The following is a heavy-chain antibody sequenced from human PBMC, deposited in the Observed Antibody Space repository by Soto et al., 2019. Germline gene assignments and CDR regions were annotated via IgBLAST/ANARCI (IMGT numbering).Heavy chain of an antibody. D-gene: IGHD6-19*01. CDR2: IWYDGSNK. Sequence: QVQLVESGGGVVQPGRSLRLSCAASGFTFSSYGMHWVRQAPGKGLEWVAVIWYDGSNKYYADSVKGRFTISRDNSKNTLYLKMTSLRVEDRAVYYGATGRYSSGWYDLDYWGQGTLVTVSS. CDR1: GFTFSSYG. V-gene: IGHV3-33*01. CDR3: ATGRYSSGWYDLDY. J-gene: IGHJ4*02.